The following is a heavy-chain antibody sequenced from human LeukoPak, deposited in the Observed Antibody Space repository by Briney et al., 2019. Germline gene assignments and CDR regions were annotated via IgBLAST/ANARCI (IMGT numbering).Heavy chain of an antibody. CDR3: ARGIPAQYYFDY. J-gene: IGHJ4*02. V-gene: IGHV1-3*01. CDR2: INAGNGNT. D-gene: IGHD2-2*02. Sequence: APVKVSCKASGYTFTSYAMHWVRQAPGQRLEWMGWINAGNGNTKYSQKFQGRVTMTRDTSASTAYMELSSLRSEDTAVYYCARGIPAQYYFDYWGQGTLVTVSS. CDR1: GYTFTSYA.